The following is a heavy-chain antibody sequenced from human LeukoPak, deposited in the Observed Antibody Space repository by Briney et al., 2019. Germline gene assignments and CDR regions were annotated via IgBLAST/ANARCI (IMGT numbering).Heavy chain of an antibody. D-gene: IGHD2-15*01. CDR3: AKIPRGGYMDV. J-gene: IGHJ6*03. Sequence: GGSLRLSCGASGFTFDDYGMSWVRQAPGEGLEWVSMISSSGGSTYFADSVKGRFTISRDNSKNTLYLQMNSLRAEDTAVYYCAKIPRGGYMDVWGKGTTVIVSS. CDR1: GFTFDDYG. CDR2: ISSSGGST. V-gene: IGHV3-23*01.